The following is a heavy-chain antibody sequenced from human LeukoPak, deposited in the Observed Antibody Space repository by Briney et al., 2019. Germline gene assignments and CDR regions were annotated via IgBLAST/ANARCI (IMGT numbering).Heavy chain of an antibody. CDR1: GFTFSTYS. V-gene: IGHV3-21*05. J-gene: IGHJ4*02. CDR2: ISSSSNI. CDR3: AKDLVSDYYGSGNYFDY. D-gene: IGHD3-10*01. Sequence: GGSLRLSCAASGFTFSTYSMNWVRQAPGKGLEWVSYISSSSNIYYADSVKGRFTISRDNSKNTLYLQMSSLRAEDTAVYYCAKDLVSDYYGSGNYFDYWGQGTLVTVSS.